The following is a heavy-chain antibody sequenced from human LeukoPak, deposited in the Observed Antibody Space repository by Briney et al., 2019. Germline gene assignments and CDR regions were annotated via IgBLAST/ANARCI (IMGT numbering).Heavy chain of an antibody. CDR2: ISNSGRA. D-gene: IGHD1-26*01. Sequence: GGSLRLSCAASGFTFSSYAISWVRQTPGKGLWCVSAISNSGRAYYTDPVKGRFIISRDNSKNTVHLQMNSLRVEDTAVYYCTKESPYAVGGTGRVYYFDYWGQGALVTVSS. CDR3: TKESPYAVGGTGRVYYFDY. CDR1: GFTFSSYA. V-gene: IGHV3-23*01. J-gene: IGHJ4*02.